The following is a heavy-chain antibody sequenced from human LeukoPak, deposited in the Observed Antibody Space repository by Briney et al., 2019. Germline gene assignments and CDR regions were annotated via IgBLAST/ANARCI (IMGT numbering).Heavy chain of an antibody. J-gene: IGHJ3*01. CDR2: TYYRSKWYN. CDR1: GDSASSNSVA. Sequence: SQTLSLTCAISGDSASSNSVAWNWIRQSPSRGLEWLGRTYYRSKWYNDYAESVKSRITINPDTSKNQFSLQLNSVTPEDTAVYYCARALAAAGGFAFDFWGQGTMVTVSS. V-gene: IGHV6-1*01. CDR3: ARALAAAGGFAFDF. D-gene: IGHD6-13*01.